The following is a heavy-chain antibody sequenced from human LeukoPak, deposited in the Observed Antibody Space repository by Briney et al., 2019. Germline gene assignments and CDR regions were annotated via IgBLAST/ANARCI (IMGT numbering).Heavy chain of an antibody. CDR3: VRVSGSYGY. D-gene: IGHD1-26*01. CDR2: ISNNGGST. CDR1: GFTFSSYA. Sequence: GGSLRLSCAASGFTFSSYAMHWVRQAPGKGLEYVSAISNNGGSTYYANSVKCRFNISRDNSKNTLYLQMGSLRAEDMAVYYCVRVSGSYGYWGQGTLVTVSS. J-gene: IGHJ4*02. V-gene: IGHV3-64*01.